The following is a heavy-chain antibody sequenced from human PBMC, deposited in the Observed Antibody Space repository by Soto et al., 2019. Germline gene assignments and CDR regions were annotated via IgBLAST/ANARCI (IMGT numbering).Heavy chain of an antibody. Sequence: QVQLVQSGAEVKKPGSSVKVSCKASGGTFSSYAISWVRQAPGQGLEWMGGIIPIFGTANYAQKFQGRVTITADESTSTAYMELSSLGSEDTAVYYCARGNTYYYDSSGYMPPNWFDPWGQGTLVTVSS. J-gene: IGHJ5*02. V-gene: IGHV1-69*01. CDR3: ARGNTYYYDSSGYMPPNWFDP. CDR1: GGTFSSYA. CDR2: IIPIFGTA. D-gene: IGHD3-22*01.